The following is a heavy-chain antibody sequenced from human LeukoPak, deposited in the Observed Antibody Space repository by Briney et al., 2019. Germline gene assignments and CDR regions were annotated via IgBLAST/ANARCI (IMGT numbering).Heavy chain of an antibody. CDR3: AKDFSRTRKYYFDY. D-gene: IGHD6-13*01. CDR2: ISGSGGST. J-gene: IGHJ4*02. Sequence: GGSLRLSCAASGFTFSSYAMSWARQAPGKGLEGVSAISGSGGSTYYADSVKGRFTISRDNSKNTLYLQMNSLRAEDTAVYYCAKDFSRTRKYYFDYWGQGTLVTVSS. V-gene: IGHV3-23*01. CDR1: GFTFSSYA.